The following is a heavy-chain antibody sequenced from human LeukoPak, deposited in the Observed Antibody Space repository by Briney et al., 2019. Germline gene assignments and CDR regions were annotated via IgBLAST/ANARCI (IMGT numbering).Heavy chain of an antibody. CDR1: GFTFSNYA. CDR3: AKDIGEQQLASEGFYYYGMDV. V-gene: IGHV3-21*01. CDR2: INNSSSYI. J-gene: IGHJ6*02. D-gene: IGHD6-13*01. Sequence: GSLRLSCTASGFTFSNYAMNWVRQAPGKGLEWVSSINNSSSYIFYADSVKGRFTISRDNAKNSLYLQMNSLRAEDTGLYYCAKDIGEQQLASEGFYYYGMDVWGQGTTVTVSS.